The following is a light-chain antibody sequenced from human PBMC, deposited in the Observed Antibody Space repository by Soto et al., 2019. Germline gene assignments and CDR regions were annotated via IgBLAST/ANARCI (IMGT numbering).Light chain of an antibody. Sequence: DIQMTQSPSSLSASVGDRVTITCRASQSISSYLNWYQHKPGTAPKLLIYAASSLQSGVPSRFSGSGSGTDFTLTISSLQPEDFAPYYCQQSYSTPHTFGQGTKLEIK. CDR2: AAS. CDR1: QSISSY. CDR3: QQSYSTPHT. V-gene: IGKV1-39*01. J-gene: IGKJ2*01.